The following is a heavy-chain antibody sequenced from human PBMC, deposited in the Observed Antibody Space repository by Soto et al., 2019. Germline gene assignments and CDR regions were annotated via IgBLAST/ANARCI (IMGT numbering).Heavy chain of an antibody. Sequence: LRLSCAASGFTFSSFGMHWVRQAPGKGLEWVSLIWYDGSKKSYEDSVKGRFTISRDNSRNTVYLQMNSLRANDTAVYYCARDASYYSLWSGYYPSRNGMDVWGQGTTVTVSS. CDR3: ARDASYYSLWSGYYPSRNGMDV. V-gene: IGHV3-33*01. J-gene: IGHJ6*02. CDR1: GFTFSSFG. D-gene: IGHD3-3*01. CDR2: IWYDGSKK.